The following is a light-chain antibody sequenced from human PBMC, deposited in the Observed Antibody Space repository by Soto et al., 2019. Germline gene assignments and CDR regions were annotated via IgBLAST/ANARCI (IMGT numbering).Light chain of an antibody. Sequence: DIQMTQSPSTVSASVGERVTITCRASQNINSWLAWYQQKPGSAPKVLIYDASSLESGVPSRFSGSRSETAFTLTISSLQPDDFATYYCQQYDTYWTFGQGTKVEMK. V-gene: IGKV1-5*01. CDR3: QQYDTYWT. CDR2: DAS. J-gene: IGKJ1*01. CDR1: QNINSW.